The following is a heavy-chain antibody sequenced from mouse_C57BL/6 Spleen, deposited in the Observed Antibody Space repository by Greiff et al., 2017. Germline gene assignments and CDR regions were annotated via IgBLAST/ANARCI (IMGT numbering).Heavy chain of an antibody. CDR2: ISYSGST. J-gene: IGHJ3*01. CDR1: GYSITSGYD. CDR3: ARGETTSAWCAY. Sequence: EVQGVESGPGMVKPSQSLSLTCTVTGYSITSGYDWHWIRHFPGNKLEWMGYISYSGSTNYNPSLKSRISITHDTSKNHFFLKLNSVTTEDTATYYCARGETTSAWCAYWGQGTLVTVSA. V-gene: IGHV3-1*01.